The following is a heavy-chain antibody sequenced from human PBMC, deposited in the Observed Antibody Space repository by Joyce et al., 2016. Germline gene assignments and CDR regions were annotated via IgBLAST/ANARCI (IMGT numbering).Heavy chain of an antibody. CDR3: ASGFNFKGRSFFDY. CDR1: GASVSSGGYS. CDR2: IYHNDST. V-gene: IGHV4-30-2*01. J-gene: IGHJ4*02. D-gene: IGHD3-10*01. Sequence: QLQLQESGSGLVKPSQTLSLTCAVSGASVSSGGYSWSWIRQPPGKGLEWIGYIYHNDSTYYNPSLKSRVTISVDRSKNQFSLKLASVTAADTAVYYCASGFNFKGRSFFDYWGQGALVTVSS.